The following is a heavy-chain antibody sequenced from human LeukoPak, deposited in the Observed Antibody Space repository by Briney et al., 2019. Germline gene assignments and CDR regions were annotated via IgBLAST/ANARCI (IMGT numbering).Heavy chain of an antibody. V-gene: IGHV1-18*01. D-gene: IGHD3-3*01. CDR3: ARFVYYDFWSGYLSGSLSLYFDY. CDR1: GYTFTSYG. J-gene: IGHJ4*02. CDR2: ISAYNGNT. Sequence: GASVKVSCKASGYTFTSYGISWVRQAPGQGLEWMGWISAYNGNTNYAQKLQGRVTMTTDTSTSTAYMELRSLRSDDTAVYYCARFVYYDFWSGYLSGSLSLYFDYWGQGTLVTVSS.